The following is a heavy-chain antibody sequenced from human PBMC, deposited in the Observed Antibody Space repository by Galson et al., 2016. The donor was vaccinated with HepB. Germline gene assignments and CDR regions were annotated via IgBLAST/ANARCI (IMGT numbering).Heavy chain of an antibody. CDR2: ISSSSTYT. J-gene: IGHJ5*02. CDR3: ARGYGGNWGS. D-gene: IGHD4-23*01. CDR1: GFTFSTFS. V-gene: IGHV3-21*04. Sequence: SLRLSCAASGFTFSTFSMNWVRQAPGKGLEWVSSISSSSTYTYYADSVKGRFTISRDNAKNSLYLQMNSLRAEDTAVYYCARGYGGNWGSWGQGTLVTVSS.